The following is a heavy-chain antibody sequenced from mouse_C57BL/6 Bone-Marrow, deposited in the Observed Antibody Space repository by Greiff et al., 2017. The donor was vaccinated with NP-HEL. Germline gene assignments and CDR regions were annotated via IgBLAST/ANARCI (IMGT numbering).Heavy chain of an antibody. V-gene: IGHV1-59*01. J-gene: IGHJ3*01. CDR1: GYTFTSYW. Sequence: VQLQQPGAELVRPGTSVKLSCKASGYTFTSYWMHWVKQRPGQGLEWIGAIDPSDSCTNYNQQFKGKATLTVDTSSSTASMQLSSLTSEDSAVSYCARVSTMVKCFAYWGQGALVTVSA. D-gene: IGHD2-2*01. CDR3: ARVSTMVKCFAY. CDR2: IDPSDSCT.